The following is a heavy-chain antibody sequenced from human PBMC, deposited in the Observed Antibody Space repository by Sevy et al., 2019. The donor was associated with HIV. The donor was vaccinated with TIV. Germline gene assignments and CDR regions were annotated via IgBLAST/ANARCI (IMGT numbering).Heavy chain of an antibody. V-gene: IGHV2-5*02. CDR1: GFSLTTSGAG. CDR3: AHSRDTTVGEY. Sequence: SGPTLVKPTQTLTLTCTFSGFSLTTSGAGVGWIRQSPGKALEWLALIYWDDDKRYSPSLKSRLSITKDTSKNQVVLTMTNMEPVDTATYYCAHSRDTTVGEYWGLGTVVTVSS. CDR2: IYWDDDK. J-gene: IGHJ4*02. D-gene: IGHD3-16*01.